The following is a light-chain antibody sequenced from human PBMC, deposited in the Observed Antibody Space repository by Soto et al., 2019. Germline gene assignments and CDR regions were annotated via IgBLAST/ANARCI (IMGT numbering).Light chain of an antibody. CDR3: TSYTSSSTLYV. Sequence: HSVLTQPASVSGSPGQSITISCTGTSSDVGGYNYVSWYQQYPGKAPKLMIYDVSNRPSGVSNRFSGSKSGNTASLTISGLQAEDEADYYCTSYTSSSTLYVFGTGTKVTVL. V-gene: IGLV2-14*01. J-gene: IGLJ1*01. CDR1: SSDVGGYNY. CDR2: DVS.